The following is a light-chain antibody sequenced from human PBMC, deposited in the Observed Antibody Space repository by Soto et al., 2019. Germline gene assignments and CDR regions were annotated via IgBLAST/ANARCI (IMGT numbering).Light chain of an antibody. CDR1: QSISNR. Sequence: DIQMTQSPSTLSASVGDRVTITCRASQSISNRLAWYHQKPGKTPNLLIYDASNLGSGVPSRFSGSGSGTEFTLTISSLQRDDFATYYCQQYDTYSTFGQGTKVEIK. J-gene: IGKJ1*01. CDR2: DAS. V-gene: IGKV1-5*01. CDR3: QQYDTYST.